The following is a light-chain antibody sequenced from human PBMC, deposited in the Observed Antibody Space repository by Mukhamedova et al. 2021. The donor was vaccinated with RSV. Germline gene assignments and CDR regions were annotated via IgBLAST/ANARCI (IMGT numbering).Light chain of an antibody. CDR2: FHG. CDR3: QLWDSTRAQLV. V-gene: IGLV3-21*02. J-gene: IGLJ2*01. Sequence: YQQRPGQAPVLVVSFHGERPSGIPDRFSGSTSGESATLTITRVEVGDEADYYCQLWDSTRAQLVFGGGTRLTVL.